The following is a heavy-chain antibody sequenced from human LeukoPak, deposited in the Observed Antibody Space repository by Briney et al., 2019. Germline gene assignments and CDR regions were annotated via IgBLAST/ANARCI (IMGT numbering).Heavy chain of an antibody. J-gene: IGHJ4*02. D-gene: IGHD2-2*01. V-gene: IGHV4-34*01. CDR2: INHSGST. Sequence: SETLSLTCAVYGGSFSGYYWSWIRQPPGKGLEWIGEINHSGSTNYNPSPKSRVTISVDTSKNQFSLKLSSVTAADTAVYYCARGSGRGIVVVPAATYYFDYWGQGTLVTVSS. CDR1: GGSFSGYY. CDR3: ARGSGRGIVVVPAATYYFDY.